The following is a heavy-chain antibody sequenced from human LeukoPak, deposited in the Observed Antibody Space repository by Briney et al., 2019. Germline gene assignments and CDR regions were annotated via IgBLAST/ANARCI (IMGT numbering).Heavy chain of an antibody. CDR2: IFPADADT. CDR3: ARQLSPWGGYDY. J-gene: IGHJ4*02. Sequence: GEALKTCCKGSGYSFTSYWLGLVRQMPGEGLELMVRIFPADADTTYSPSFQGQVTISADKSISPAYLKWSSLKASDTAMYYCARQLSPWGGYDYWGQETLVTVSS. V-gene: IGHV5-51*01. CDR1: GYSFTSYW. D-gene: IGHD3-16*01.